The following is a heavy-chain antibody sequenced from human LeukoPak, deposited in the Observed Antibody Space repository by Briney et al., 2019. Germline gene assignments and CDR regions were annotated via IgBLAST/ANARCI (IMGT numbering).Heavy chain of an antibody. CDR2: ISTTSRHI. V-gene: IGHV3-21*01. CDR1: GFTLGSYS. Sequence: GGSLRLSCAASGFTLGSYSMNWVRQAPGKGLEWVSSISTTSRHIHYADSLKGRFTISRDNSKNTLYLQMNSLRAEDTAVYYCARGDRSGYYSPDFWGQGTLVTVSS. D-gene: IGHD3-22*01. J-gene: IGHJ4*02. CDR3: ARGDRSGYYSPDF.